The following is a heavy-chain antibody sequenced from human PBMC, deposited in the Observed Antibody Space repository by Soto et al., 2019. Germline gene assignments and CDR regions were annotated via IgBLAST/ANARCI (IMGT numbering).Heavy chain of an antibody. D-gene: IGHD4-4*01. CDR1: GFTFSNYR. V-gene: IGHV3-21*06. CDR3: ARGLSDFSNYGPY. J-gene: IGHJ4*02. Sequence: GGSLRLSCAASGFTFSNYRMDWVRQSPGKGLEWVSTITSSNYIYYADSVKGRFTISRDNARNSLYLQMNSLTAEDTAVYYCARGLSDFSNYGPYWGQGTLVTVSS. CDR2: ITSSNYI.